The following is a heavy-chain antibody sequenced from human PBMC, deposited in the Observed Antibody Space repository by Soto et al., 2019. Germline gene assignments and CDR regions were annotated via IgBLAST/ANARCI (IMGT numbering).Heavy chain of an antibody. Sequence: QVHLQESGPGLVKPSGTLSLICTVSGNSMFNYYWCWIRQPAGKGLEWMGRVYTDGTAIYNPSPKRWVTMSVDMSKNQFSLNVKTVPATAAAVYYCANGGFVAGDYMHHVMDVWGQGATVIVSP. D-gene: IGHD4-17*01. CDR1: GNSMFNYY. CDR2: VYTDGTA. CDR3: ANGGFVAGDYMHHVMDV. V-gene: IGHV4-4*07. J-gene: IGHJ6*01.